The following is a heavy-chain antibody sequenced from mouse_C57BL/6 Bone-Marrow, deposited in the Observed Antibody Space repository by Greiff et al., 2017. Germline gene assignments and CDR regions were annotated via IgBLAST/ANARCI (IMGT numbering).Heavy chain of an antibody. CDR1: GYTFTSYG. CDR2: IYPGSGNT. Sequence: VQLQQSGAELARPGASVKLSCKASGYTFTSYGISWVKQRTGQGLEWIGEIYPGSGNTYYNEKFMGKAALTADKFSSTAYMELRSLTSEDSAVYFCARWGLRRPYAMDYWGKVTSVTVSS. V-gene: IGHV1-81*01. J-gene: IGHJ4*01. D-gene: IGHD2-2*01. CDR3: ARWGLRRPYAMDY.